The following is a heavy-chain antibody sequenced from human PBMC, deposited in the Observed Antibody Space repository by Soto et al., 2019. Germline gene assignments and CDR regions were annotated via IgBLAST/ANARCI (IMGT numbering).Heavy chain of an antibody. CDR1: GYTFTNYW. CDR3: AASIFYYGMDV. CDR2: IYPGDSDT. Sequence: GESLKISCKGSGYTFTNYWIGWVRQMPGKGLEWMGIIYPGDSDTKYNPSFQGQVTISADKSITTTYLRWTSLKASDTAIYYCAASIFYYGMDVWGQGTTVTSP. J-gene: IGHJ6*02. V-gene: IGHV5-51*01.